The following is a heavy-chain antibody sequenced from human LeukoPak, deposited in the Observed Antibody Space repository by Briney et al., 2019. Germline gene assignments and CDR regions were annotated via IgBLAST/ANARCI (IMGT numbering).Heavy chain of an antibody. CDR2: MNPNSGNT. D-gene: IGHD3-3*01. Sequence: ASVKVSCKASGYTFTSYDINWVRQATGQGLEWMGWMNPNSGNTGYAQKFQGRVTMTTDTSTSTAYMELRSLRSDDTAVYYCAREYYDFWSGYYWYYYYMDVWGKGTTVTVSS. J-gene: IGHJ6*03. CDR1: GYTFTSYD. V-gene: IGHV1-8*01. CDR3: AREYYDFWSGYYWYYYYMDV.